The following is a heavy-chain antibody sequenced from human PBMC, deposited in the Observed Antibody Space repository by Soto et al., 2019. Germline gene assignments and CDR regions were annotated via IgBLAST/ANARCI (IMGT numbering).Heavy chain of an antibody. CDR1: GFTFSSYA. CDR3: SKIQLWIRDVFDI. CDR2: ISGSGGST. Sequence: GGSLRLSCAASGFTFSSYAVSWVRQAPGKGLEWVSAISGSGGSTYYADSVKGRFTISRDNSKNTLYLQMNSLRAEDTAVYYCSKIQLWIRDVFDISSQGTIDIVSS. V-gene: IGHV3-23*01. J-gene: IGHJ3*02. D-gene: IGHD5-18*01.